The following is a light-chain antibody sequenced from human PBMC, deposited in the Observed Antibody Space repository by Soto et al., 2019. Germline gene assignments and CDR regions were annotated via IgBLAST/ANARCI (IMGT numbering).Light chain of an antibody. CDR3: QQRSNWPPIT. V-gene: IGKV3-11*01. Sequence: EIVLTQSPATLSLSPGERATLSCRASQSVSSYLAWYQQKPGQAPRLLIYDASNRATGIPARFSGSGSGTDFNLTISSTEPEDFAVYYCQQRSNWPPITFGGGTKVEIK. CDR2: DAS. CDR1: QSVSSY. J-gene: IGKJ4*01.